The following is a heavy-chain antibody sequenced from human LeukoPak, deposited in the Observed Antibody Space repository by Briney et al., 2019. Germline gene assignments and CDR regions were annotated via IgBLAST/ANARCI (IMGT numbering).Heavy chain of an antibody. V-gene: IGHV3-48*01. Sequence: PGGSLRLSCAGSGFTFSRNAMNWVRQTPGKGLERVAYISPGSGSTDYAESVQGRFSISRDNDKNLLYLQLSSLRADDTGVYYCARDPYSGTVYPHGAFDLWGQGTKVVVSS. CDR3: ARDPYSGTVYPHGAFDL. J-gene: IGHJ3*01. CDR1: GFTFSRNA. D-gene: IGHD1-26*01. CDR2: ISPGSGST.